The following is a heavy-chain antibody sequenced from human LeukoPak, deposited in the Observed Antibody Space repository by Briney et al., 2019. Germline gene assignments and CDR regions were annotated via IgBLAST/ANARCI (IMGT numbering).Heavy chain of an antibody. CDR2: IKSSGSPI. V-gene: IGHV3-11*04. Sequence: GGSLRLSCAAFGFTFSDYCMAWIRQAPGKGLEWVSYIKSSGSPIYYADSVKGRFTVSRDNAKNSLYLQMNSLRVEDTAVYYCARLGVRPSQMTTVSTFDNWGQGTLVTVSS. CDR1: GFTFSDYC. D-gene: IGHD4-17*01. J-gene: IGHJ4*02. CDR3: ARLGVRPSQMTTVSTFDN.